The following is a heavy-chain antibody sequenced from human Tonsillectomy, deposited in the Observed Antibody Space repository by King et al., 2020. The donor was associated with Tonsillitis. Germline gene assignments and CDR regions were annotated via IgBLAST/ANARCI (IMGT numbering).Heavy chain of an antibody. J-gene: IGHJ4*02. CDR2: IYWDDDK. V-gene: IGHV2-5*02. CDR3: AHRFCSNGVTGTFFDY. Sequence: TLKESGPTLVKPTQTLTLTCNFSGFSLSTTGVGVGWIRQPPGKALEWLALIYWDDDKRYSPSLKNRLTITKDTSKNQVVLTMTNMDPVDTATYYCAHRFCSNGVTGTFFDYWGQGTLVTVSS. CDR1: GFSLSTTGVG. D-gene: IGHD3-16*01.